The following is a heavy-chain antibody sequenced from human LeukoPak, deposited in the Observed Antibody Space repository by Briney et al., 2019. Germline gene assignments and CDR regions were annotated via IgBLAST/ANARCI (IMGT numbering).Heavy chain of an antibody. J-gene: IGHJ4*02. CDR1: GFTFSSYS. D-gene: IGHD3-3*01. CDR2: ISSSSSYI. CDR3: ARDRGNLYYDFWSGQDFDY. Sequence: GSLRLSCAASGFTFSSYSMNWVRQAPGKGLEWVSSISSSSSYIYYADSVKGRFTISRDNAKNSLYLQMNSLRAEDTAVYYCARDRGNLYYDFWSGQDFDYWGQGTLVTVSS. V-gene: IGHV3-21*01.